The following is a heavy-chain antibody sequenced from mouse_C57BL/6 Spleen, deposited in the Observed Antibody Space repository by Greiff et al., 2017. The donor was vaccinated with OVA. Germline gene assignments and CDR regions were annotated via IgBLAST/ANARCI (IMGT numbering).Heavy chain of an antibody. J-gene: IGHJ2*01. CDR3: ASHSSGYFDY. D-gene: IGHD3-2*02. CDR2: ISSGSSTI. CDR1: GFTFCDYG. Sequence: EVMLVESGGGLVKPGGSLKLSCAASGFTFCDYGMHWVRQAPEKGLEWVAYISSGSSTIYYADTVKGRFTISRDNAKNTLFLQMTSLRSEDTAMYYCASHSSGYFDYWGQGTTLTVSS. V-gene: IGHV5-17*01.